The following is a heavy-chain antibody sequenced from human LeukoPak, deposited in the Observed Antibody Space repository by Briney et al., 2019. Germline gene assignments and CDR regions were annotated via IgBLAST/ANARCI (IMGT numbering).Heavy chain of an antibody. J-gene: IGHJ4*02. CDR3: ARVGNGDYFVGY. CDR1: GYTFTSYY. V-gene: IGHV1-46*01. D-gene: IGHD4-17*01. CDR2: INPSGGST. Sequence: ASVKVSRKASGYTFTSYYMHWVRQAPGQGLEWMGIINPSGGSTSYAQKFQGRVTMTRDTSTSTVYMELSSLRSEDTAVYYCARVGNGDYFVGYWGQGTLVTVSS.